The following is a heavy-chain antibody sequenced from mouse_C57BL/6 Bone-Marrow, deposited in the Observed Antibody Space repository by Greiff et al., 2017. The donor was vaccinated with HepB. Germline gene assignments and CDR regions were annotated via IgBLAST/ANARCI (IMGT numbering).Heavy chain of an antibody. V-gene: IGHV1-12*01. CDR1: GYTFTSYN. CDR2: IYPGNGDT. CDR3: ARGGHGYGNYDFDV. D-gene: IGHD2-1*01. J-gene: IGHJ1*03. Sequence: QVQLKESGAELVRPGASVKMSCKASGYTFTSYNMHWVKQTPRQGLEWIGAIYPGNGDTSYNQKFKGKATLTVDKSSSTAYMQLSSLTSEDSAVYFCARGGHGYGNYDFDVWGTGTTVTVSS.